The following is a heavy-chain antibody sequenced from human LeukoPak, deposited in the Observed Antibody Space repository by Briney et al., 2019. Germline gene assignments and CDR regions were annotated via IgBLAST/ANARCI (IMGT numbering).Heavy chain of an antibody. CDR2: ISWDGGST. Sequence: GGSLRLSCAASGFTFDDYTMHWVRQAPGKDLEWVSLISWDGGSTYYADSVKGRFTISRDNSKNSLYLQMNSLRTEDTALYYCAIEYSSLNYFDYWGQGTLVTVSS. J-gene: IGHJ4*02. CDR3: AIEYSSLNYFDY. V-gene: IGHV3-43*01. CDR1: GFTFDDYT. D-gene: IGHD6-6*01.